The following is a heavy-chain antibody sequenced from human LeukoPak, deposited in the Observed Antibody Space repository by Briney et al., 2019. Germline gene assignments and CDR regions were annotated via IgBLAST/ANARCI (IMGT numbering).Heavy chain of an antibody. CDR1: GGSISGYY. J-gene: IGHJ4*02. Sequence: PETLSLTCTVSGGSISGYYWNWIRQSPGRGLQWVAYIYYSGATNYNPSLQSRVTLSLGSSNNRFSLKLNSVTAADTAVYYCVRFSSSTWAFDLWGQGTLVTVSS. D-gene: IGHD6-13*01. CDR3: VRFSSSTWAFDL. V-gene: IGHV4-59*08. CDR2: IYYSGAT.